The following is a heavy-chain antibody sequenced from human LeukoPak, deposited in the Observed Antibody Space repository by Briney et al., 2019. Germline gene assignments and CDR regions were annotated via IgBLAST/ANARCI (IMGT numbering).Heavy chain of an antibody. CDR2: MYAGGNT. Sequence: PGGSLRLSCTASGFTVSSSYKNWVRQAPGKGLEWVATMYAGGNTYYADSVKGRFTVSRDSSKNSLYLQMTSLRAEDTAVYYCAREVVRALDYWGQGTLVTVSS. J-gene: IGHJ4*02. CDR3: AREVVRALDY. CDR1: GFTVSSSY. D-gene: IGHD2-15*01. V-gene: IGHV3-53*01.